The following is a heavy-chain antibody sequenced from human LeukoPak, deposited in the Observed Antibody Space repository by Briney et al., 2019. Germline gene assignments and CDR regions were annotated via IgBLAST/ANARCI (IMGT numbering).Heavy chain of an antibody. D-gene: IGHD6-19*01. CDR1: GFTFTTYV. Sequence: GGSLRLSCAASGFTFTTYVMSWVRQAPGKGLEWLSSISDSGGSTYYADSVKGRFTISRDNSKNTLYLQMNSLTAEDTAVYYCAKRISGWYFTDYWGQGTLVTVSS. CDR2: ISDSGGST. J-gene: IGHJ4*02. CDR3: AKRISGWYFTDY. V-gene: IGHV3-23*01.